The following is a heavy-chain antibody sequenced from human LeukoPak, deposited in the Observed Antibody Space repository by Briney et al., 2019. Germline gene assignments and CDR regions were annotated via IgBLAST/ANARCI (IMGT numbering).Heavy chain of an antibody. V-gene: IGHV3-30*18. CDR3: AKGRPVDY. CDR2: ISYDGSNK. Sequence: PGGSLRLSCGASGFTFSSYGMHWVRQAPGKGLEWVAVISYDGSNKYYADSVKGRFTISRDNSKNTPYLQMNSLRAEDTAVYYCAKGRPVDYWGQGTLVTVSS. J-gene: IGHJ4*02. CDR1: GFTFSSYG.